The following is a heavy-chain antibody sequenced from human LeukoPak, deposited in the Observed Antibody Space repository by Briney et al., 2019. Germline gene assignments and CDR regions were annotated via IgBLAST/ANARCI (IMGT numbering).Heavy chain of an antibody. D-gene: IGHD2-2*01. J-gene: IGHJ6*03. CDR1: GYTFTGYY. V-gene: IGHV1-2*02. CDR3: ARGALGYCSSTSCYHYYYYMDV. CDR2: INPNSGGT. Sequence: ASVKVSSKASGYTFTGYYMHRVRQAPGQGLESRGWINPNSGGTNYAQKFQGRVTMTRDTSISTAYIELSRLRSVDTAVYYCARGALGYCSSTSCYHYYYYMDVWGKGTTVTVSS.